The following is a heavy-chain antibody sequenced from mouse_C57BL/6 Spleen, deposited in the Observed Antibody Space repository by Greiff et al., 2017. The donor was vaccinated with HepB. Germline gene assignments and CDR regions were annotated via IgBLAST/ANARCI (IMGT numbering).Heavy chain of an antibody. CDR3: ARRGYDYQVFPYYFDY. Sequence: QVQLQQSGAELVKPGASVKISCKASGYAFSSYWMNWVKQRPGKGLEWIGQIYPGDGDTNYNGKFKGKATLTADKSSSTAYMQLSSLTSEDSAVYFCARRGYDYQVFPYYFDYWGQGTTLTVSS. CDR1: GYAFSSYW. CDR2: IYPGDGDT. V-gene: IGHV1-80*01. D-gene: IGHD2-4*01. J-gene: IGHJ2*01.